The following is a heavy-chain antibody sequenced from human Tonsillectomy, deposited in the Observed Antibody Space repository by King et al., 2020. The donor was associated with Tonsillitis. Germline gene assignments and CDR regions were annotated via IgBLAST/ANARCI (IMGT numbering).Heavy chain of an antibody. J-gene: IGHJ6*02. CDR1: GFTFSSYS. Sequence: EVQLVESGGGLVQPGGSLRLSCAASGFTFSSYSMNWVRQAPGKGLEWVSYISSTSSTIYYADSVKGRFTISRDNAKNSLYLQMNSLRAEDTAVYYCARDWVLRYFDVWGQGTTVTVSS. D-gene: IGHD3-9*01. CDR3: ARDWVLRYFDV. CDR2: ISSTSSTI. V-gene: IGHV3-48*04.